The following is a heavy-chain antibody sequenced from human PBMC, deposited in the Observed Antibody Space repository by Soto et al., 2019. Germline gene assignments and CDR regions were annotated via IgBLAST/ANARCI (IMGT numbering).Heavy chain of an antibody. V-gene: IGHV4-34*10. CDR1: GGSVNGYY. Sequence: SETLSLTCAVYGGSVNGYYWNWIRQPPGKGLEWIGEINHIGGTHYNPSLKSRVTMSVDTSENQFSLKVRSVTAADAAVYFCARVSKLVAPKDGKSAYFYAMDVWGHGTTVTVSS. D-gene: IGHD6-6*01. CDR2: INHIGGT. J-gene: IGHJ6*02. CDR3: ARVSKLVAPKDGKSAYFYAMDV.